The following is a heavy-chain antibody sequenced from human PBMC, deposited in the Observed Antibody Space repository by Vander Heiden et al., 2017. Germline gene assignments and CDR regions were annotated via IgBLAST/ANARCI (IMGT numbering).Heavy chain of an antibody. CDR2: ISGSGGST. J-gene: IGHJ4*02. CDR1: GFTFSGYA. V-gene: IGHV3-23*01. D-gene: IGHD2-15*01. Sequence: EVQRLDCGGGLVPPGGSLRHSCAASGFTFSGYAKSWVRQDLGKGLEWVSAISGSGGSTYYADSVKGRFTISRDNSKNTLYLQMNSLRAEDTAVYYCAKDDPDIVVVVAATWFDYWGQGTLVTVSS. CDR3: AKDDPDIVVVVAATWFDY.